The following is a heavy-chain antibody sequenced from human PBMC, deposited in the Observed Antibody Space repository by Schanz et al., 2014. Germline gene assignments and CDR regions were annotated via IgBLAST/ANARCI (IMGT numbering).Heavy chain of an antibody. V-gene: IGHV3-7*01. CDR2: IKPDGSEK. CDR1: GFTFSAYW. D-gene: IGHD1-26*01. CDR3: AREVGGSFGQHY. Sequence: VQLVESGGGVVQPGGSLRPSCAASGFTFSAYWMTWVRQAPGKGLDWVGIIKPDGSEKFYVDSVKGRFTISRDNAKNLMYLHLNSLRAEDTAVYYCAREVGGSFGQHYWGQGALVTVSS. J-gene: IGHJ4*02.